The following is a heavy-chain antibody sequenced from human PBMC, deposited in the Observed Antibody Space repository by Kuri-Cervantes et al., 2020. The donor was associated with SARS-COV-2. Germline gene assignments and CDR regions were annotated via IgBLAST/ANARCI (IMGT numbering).Heavy chain of an antibody. Sequence: ASVKVSCKGSGYTFPNYGFSWVRQAPGQGLEWMGWISTYNGQTSYAQKFQGRVTMTTDTSTSTAYMELRSLRSDDTAVYYCARDPNYDSSGYYGLTFDYWGQGTLVTVSS. J-gene: IGHJ4*02. D-gene: IGHD3-22*01. CDR3: ARDPNYDSSGYYGLTFDY. V-gene: IGHV1-18*01. CDR2: ISTYNGQT. CDR1: GYTFPNYG.